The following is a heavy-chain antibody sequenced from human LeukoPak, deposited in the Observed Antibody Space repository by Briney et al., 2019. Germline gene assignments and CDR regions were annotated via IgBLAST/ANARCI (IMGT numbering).Heavy chain of an antibody. Sequence: GGSLRLSCAASGFTFSDYYMSWIRQAPGKGLEWVSYISSSGSTIYYADSVKGRFTISRDNAKNSLYLQMNSLRAEDTAVYYCARIGYYYDSSRDPEGYYYYYMDVWGKGTTVTISS. J-gene: IGHJ6*03. D-gene: IGHD3-22*01. CDR1: GFTFSDYY. CDR3: ARIGYYYDSSRDPEGYYYYYMDV. CDR2: ISSSGSTI. V-gene: IGHV3-11*04.